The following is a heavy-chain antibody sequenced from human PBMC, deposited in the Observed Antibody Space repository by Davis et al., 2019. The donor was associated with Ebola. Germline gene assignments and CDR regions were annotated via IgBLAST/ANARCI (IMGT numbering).Heavy chain of an antibody. CDR2: IYYSGST. CDR1: GGSISSGGYY. D-gene: IGHD2-2*01. Sequence: MPSETLSLTCTVSGGSISSGGYYCSWIRQPPGMGLEWIGYIYYSGSTYYNPSPKSRVTISVDTSKNQFSLKLSSVTAADTAVYYCARAHRDIVVVPAATGYYYYGMDVWGKGTTISVSS. J-gene: IGHJ6*04. CDR3: ARAHRDIVVVPAATGYYYYGMDV. V-gene: IGHV4-31*03.